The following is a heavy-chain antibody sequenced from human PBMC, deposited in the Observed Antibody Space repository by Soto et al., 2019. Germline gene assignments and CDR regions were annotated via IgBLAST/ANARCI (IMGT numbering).Heavy chain of an antibody. CDR3: ARDKSYYDFWSGYHHNWFDP. J-gene: IGHJ5*02. Sequence: GGSLRLSCAASGFTFSDYYMSWIRQAPGKGLEWVSYISSSGSTIYYADSVKGRFTISRDNAKNSLYLQMNSLRAEDTAVYYCARDKSYYDFWSGYHHNWFDPWRQRTLVTVSS. D-gene: IGHD3-3*01. V-gene: IGHV3-11*01. CDR1: GFTFSDYY. CDR2: ISSSGSTI.